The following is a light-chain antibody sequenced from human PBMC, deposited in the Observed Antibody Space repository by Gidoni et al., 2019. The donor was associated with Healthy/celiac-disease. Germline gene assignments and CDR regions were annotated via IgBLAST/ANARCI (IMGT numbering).Light chain of an antibody. CDR3: QQSYSTS. Sequence: DFQMTQSPSSLSASVGDRVTITCRGSQSISSYLNWYQQKAGKAPKLLIYAASSLQSGVPTRFSGRGAGTDFTITISSQQPEDFETYYCQQSYSTSFGQGTKLEIK. CDR1: QSISSY. CDR2: AAS. V-gene: IGKV1-39*01. J-gene: IGKJ2*01.